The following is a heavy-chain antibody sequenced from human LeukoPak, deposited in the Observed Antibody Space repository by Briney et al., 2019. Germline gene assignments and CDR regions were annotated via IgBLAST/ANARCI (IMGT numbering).Heavy chain of an antibody. Sequence: SETLSLTCNVSGDPLNDNLYYWSWIRQPAGKGLEWIGRIYTSGSTNYNPSPKSRVTISVDTSKNQFSLKLSSVTAADTVVYYCAGTIVVVPAAIRNDAFDIWGQGTMVTVSS. V-gene: IGHV4-61*02. J-gene: IGHJ3*02. D-gene: IGHD2-2*01. CDR3: AGTIVVVPAAIRNDAFDI. CDR1: GDPLNDNLYY. CDR2: IYTSGST.